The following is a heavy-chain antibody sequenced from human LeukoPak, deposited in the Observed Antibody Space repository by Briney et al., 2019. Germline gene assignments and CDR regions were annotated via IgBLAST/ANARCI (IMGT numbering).Heavy chain of an antibody. CDR3: AADRSANCGADCFGSFDC. J-gene: IGHJ4*02. Sequence: PGGSLRLSCAASGFTISSHAMHWVRQAPGKGLEWVAVISYDGSNKYYPDPVKGRFTISRDNSKNTVYLQMNSLRTETTAVYYFAADRSANCGADCFGSFDCWGQGTLVTVSS. D-gene: IGHD2-21*02. CDR2: ISYDGSNK. V-gene: IGHV3-30-3*01. CDR1: GFTISSHA.